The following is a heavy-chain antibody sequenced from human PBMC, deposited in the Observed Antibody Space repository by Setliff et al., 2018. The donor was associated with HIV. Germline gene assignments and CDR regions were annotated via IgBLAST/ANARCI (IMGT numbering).Heavy chain of an antibody. Sequence: ASVKVSCKTSGYTFTSYHLHWLRQAPGQGLEWVGWINPSSGATNYAQKFQGRVTLTSDSSISTAYMELSRLRSDDTAAFYCTRDYAHYFDFWGQGTLVTVSS. CDR2: INPSSGAT. CDR3: TRDYAHYFDF. CDR1: GYTFTSYH. V-gene: IGHV1-2*02. D-gene: IGHD3-16*01. J-gene: IGHJ4*02.